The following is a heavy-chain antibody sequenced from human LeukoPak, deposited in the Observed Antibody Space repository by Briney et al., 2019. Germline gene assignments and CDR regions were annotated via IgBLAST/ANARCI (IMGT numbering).Heavy chain of an antibody. CDR3: AVLSSGYPVDY. D-gene: IGHD3-22*01. CDR2: INSDGSST. CDR1: GFTFRSFW. Sequence: GGSLRLSCAASGFTFRSFWMHWVRQAPGKGLVWVSRINSDGSSTTYADSVKGRFTISRDNAKNTLHLQMNSLRVEDTAVYYCAVLSSGYPVDYWGQGTLVTVSS. V-gene: IGHV3-74*01. J-gene: IGHJ4*02.